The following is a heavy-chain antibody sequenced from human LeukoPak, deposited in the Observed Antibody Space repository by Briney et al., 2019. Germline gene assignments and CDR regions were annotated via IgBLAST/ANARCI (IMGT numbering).Heavy chain of an antibody. CDR2: ISSSSSYI. D-gene: IGHD1-26*01. J-gene: IGHJ4*02. CDR3: AKDPQWGLPSPFDH. V-gene: IGHV3-21*04. Sequence: GGSLRLSCAASGFTFSSYSMNWVRQAPGKGLEWVSSISSSSSYIYYADSVKGRFSISRDNSKNTLYLLMNSLRAEDTAVYYCAKDPQWGLPSPFDHWGQGTLVTVSS. CDR1: GFTFSSYS.